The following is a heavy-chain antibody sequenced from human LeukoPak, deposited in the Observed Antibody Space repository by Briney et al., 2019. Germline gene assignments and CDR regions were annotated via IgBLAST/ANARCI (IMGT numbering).Heavy chain of an antibody. D-gene: IGHD2-2*01. CDR2: IYYSGST. Sequence: PSETLSLTCTVSGGSMSSYYWSWIRQTPGKGVEWIGYIYYSGSTNYNPSLKSRVTISVDTSKNQFSLKLSSVTAADTAVYYCARDLRGNSCYDYWGQGTLVIVSS. CDR1: GGSMSSYY. V-gene: IGHV4-59*01. CDR3: ARDLRGNSCYDY. J-gene: IGHJ4*02.